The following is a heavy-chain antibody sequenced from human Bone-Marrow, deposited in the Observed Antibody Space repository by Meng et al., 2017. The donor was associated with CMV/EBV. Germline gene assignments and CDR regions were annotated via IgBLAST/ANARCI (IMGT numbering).Heavy chain of an antibody. V-gene: IGHV1-18*01. Sequence: ASVKVSCKASGYTFTSYGISWVRQAPGQGLEWMGWISAYKGNTNYAQKLQGRVTMTTDTSTSTAYMELRSLRSADTAVYYCAGVDIVIVPADPGGYYYYGMDVWGQGTTVTVSS. CDR1: GYTFTSYG. J-gene: IGHJ6*02. CDR2: ISAYKGNT. D-gene: IGHD2-2*01. CDR3: AGVDIVIVPADPGGYYYYGMDV.